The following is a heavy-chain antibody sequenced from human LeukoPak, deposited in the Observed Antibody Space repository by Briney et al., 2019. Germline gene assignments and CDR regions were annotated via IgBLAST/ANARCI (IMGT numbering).Heavy chain of an antibody. CDR3: ARGDSGYDFAPFDY. CDR2: ISANNGNT. J-gene: IGHJ4*02. CDR1: GYTFTRYG. V-gene: IGHV1-18*01. Sequence: ASVKVSCKASGYTFTRYGIIWVRQAPGQGLEWMGWISANNGNTNYAQKLQGRVTMTTDTSTSTAYMKLRSLRSDDTAVYYCARGDSGYDFAPFDYWGQGTLVTVSS. D-gene: IGHD5-12*01.